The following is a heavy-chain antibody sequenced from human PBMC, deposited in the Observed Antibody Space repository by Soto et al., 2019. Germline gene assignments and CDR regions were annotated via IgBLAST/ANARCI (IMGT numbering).Heavy chain of an antibody. V-gene: IGHV6-1*01. CDR2: TYYRSKWYY. Sequence: LPLTCAITGDSVSSNSAGWSWVRQSPSRGLEWLGRTYYRSKWYYEYAVSVRGRITINPDTSKNQYSLQLNSVTPEDTAVYFCARGEQYSGRIFDYWGQGTLVTVSS. CDR3: ARGEQYSGRIFDY. CDR1: GDSVSSNSAG. J-gene: IGHJ4*01. D-gene: IGHD1-26*01.